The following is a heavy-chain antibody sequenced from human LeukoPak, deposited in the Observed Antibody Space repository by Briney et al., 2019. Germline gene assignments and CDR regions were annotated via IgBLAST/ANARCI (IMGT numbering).Heavy chain of an antibody. Sequence: SCKASGYTFTSYYMHWVRQAPGKGLEWVAVISYDGSNKYYADSVKGRFTISRDNSKNTLYLQMNSLRAEDTAVYYCARDTYYYDSTSSWYFDLWGRGTLVTVSS. CDR2: ISYDGSNK. CDR3: ARDTYYYDSTSSWYFDL. D-gene: IGHD3-22*01. CDR1: GYTFTSYY. V-gene: IGHV3-30-3*01. J-gene: IGHJ2*01.